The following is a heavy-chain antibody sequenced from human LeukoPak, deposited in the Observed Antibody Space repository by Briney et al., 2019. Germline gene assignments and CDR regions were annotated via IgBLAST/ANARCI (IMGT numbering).Heavy chain of an antibody. CDR2: VRSRAYGGTM. CDR1: GFIFSDYA. Sequence: PGGSLRLSCTASGFIFSDYAISWVRQAPGKGLEWVGFVRSRAYGGTMEYAASVKGRFTVSRDDSKSIAYLQINSLKTEDTAVYYCSRDGHTGMDVWGQGTTVTVSS. V-gene: IGHV3-49*04. J-gene: IGHJ6*02. CDR3: SRDGHTGMDV. D-gene: IGHD2-21*01.